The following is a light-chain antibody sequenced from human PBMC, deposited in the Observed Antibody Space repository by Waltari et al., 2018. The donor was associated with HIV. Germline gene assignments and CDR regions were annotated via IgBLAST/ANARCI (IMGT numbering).Light chain of an antibody. J-gene: IGLJ1*01. CDR3: TSQTDRGTFV. CDR2: QVR. Sequence: QSALTQPASVSGSPGQSVTISCTGTSSDVGAYNSVSWYQQHPGKVPKLMIYQVRNRPSGISDRFSGSKSGNTASLIISGLQAEDEADYYCTSQTDRGTFVFGPGTKVTVL. CDR1: SSDVGAYNS. V-gene: IGLV2-14*01.